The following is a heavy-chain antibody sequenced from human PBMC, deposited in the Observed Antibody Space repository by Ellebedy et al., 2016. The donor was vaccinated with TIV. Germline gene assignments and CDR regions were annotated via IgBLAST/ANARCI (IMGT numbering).Heavy chain of an antibody. V-gene: IGHV3-7*01. CDR3: ARAYSSSWYSGSVDY. Sequence: GGSLRLSCAASGFTFSSYWMSWVRQAPGKALEWVANIKQDGSEKYYVDSVKGRFTISRDNAKNTLYLQMNSLRAEDTAVYYCARAYSSSWYSGSVDYWGQGTLVTVSS. D-gene: IGHD6-13*01. CDR1: GFTFSSYW. CDR2: IKQDGSEK. J-gene: IGHJ4*02.